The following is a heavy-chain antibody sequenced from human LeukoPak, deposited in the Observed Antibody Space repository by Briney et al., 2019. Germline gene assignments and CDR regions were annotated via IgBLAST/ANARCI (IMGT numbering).Heavy chain of an antibody. D-gene: IGHD4-11*01. J-gene: IGHJ4*02. CDR3: ASHYKTTGSNPQPDY. Sequence: GGSLRLSCAASGFTFSSYGMHWVRQAPGKGLEWVAFIRYDGSNKYYADSVKGRFTISRDNSKNTLNLQMNSLRAEDTAVYYCASHYKTTGSNPQPDYWGQGTLVTVSS. CDR2: IRYDGSNK. CDR1: GFTFSSYG. V-gene: IGHV3-30*02.